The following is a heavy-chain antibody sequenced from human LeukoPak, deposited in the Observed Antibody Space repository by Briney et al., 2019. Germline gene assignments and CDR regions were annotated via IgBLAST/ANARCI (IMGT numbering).Heavy chain of an antibody. J-gene: IGHJ6*02. CDR1: GFTFTIFG. Sequence: GGSLRLSCAAPGFTFTIFGLNWVRQAPGKGPEWVSYIDARSGITYYADSVQGRFTISRDNAKESVFLQMNSLRVDDTAVYYCARDQRDSSGNGMDVWGQGTTVTVSS. V-gene: IGHV3-48*01. D-gene: IGHD3-22*01. CDR2: IDARSGIT. CDR3: ARDQRDSSGNGMDV.